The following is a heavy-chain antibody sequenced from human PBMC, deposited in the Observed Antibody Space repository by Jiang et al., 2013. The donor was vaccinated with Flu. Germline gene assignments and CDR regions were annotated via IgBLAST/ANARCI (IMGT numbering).Heavy chain of an antibody. V-gene: IGHV3-30-3*01. D-gene: IGHD3-10*01. CDR1: GFTFSSYA. J-gene: IGHJ6*02. CDR2: ISYDGSNK. CDR3: ARDARLLLWFGDHSAGTGMDV. Sequence: VQLVESGGGVVQPGRSLRLSCAASGFTFSSYAMHWVRQAPGKGLEWVAVISYDGSNKYYADSVKGRFTISRDNSKNTLYLQMNSLRAEDTAVYYCARDARLLLWFGDHSAGTGMDVWGQGTTVTVSS.